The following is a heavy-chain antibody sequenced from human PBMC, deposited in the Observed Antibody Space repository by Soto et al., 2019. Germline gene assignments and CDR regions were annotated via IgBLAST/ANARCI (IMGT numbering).Heavy chain of an antibody. J-gene: IGHJ4*02. D-gene: IGHD3-22*01. CDR3: ASAYYYDSSGYSPGGY. CDR1: GLTFSSYW. Sequence: AGGSLRLSCAASGLTFSSYWMSWVRQAPGKGLEWVANIKQDGSQKYYVDSVKGRFTISRDNAKNSLYLQMNSLRVEDTAVYYCASAYYYDSSGYSPGGYWGQGTLVTVSS. CDR2: IKQDGSQK. V-gene: IGHV3-7*01.